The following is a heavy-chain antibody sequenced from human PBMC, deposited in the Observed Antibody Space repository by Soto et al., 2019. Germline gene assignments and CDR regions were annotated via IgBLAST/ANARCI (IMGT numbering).Heavy chain of an antibody. J-gene: IGHJ4*02. D-gene: IGHD3-22*01. CDR2: INHSGST. CDR3: ARDYYDDSSGRTPLGY. V-gene: IGHV4-34*01. Sequence: SETLSLTCAVDGGSFSRYYWSWIRQPPGKGLEWMGEINHSGSTNYNPSLKSRFTISVDTSKNQFSLKLSSVTAADTAVYYCARDYYDDSSGRTPLGYWGQGTLVTVSS. CDR1: GGSFSRYY.